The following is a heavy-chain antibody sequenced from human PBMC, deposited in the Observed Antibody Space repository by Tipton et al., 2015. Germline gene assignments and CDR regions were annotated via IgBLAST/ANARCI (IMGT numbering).Heavy chain of an antibody. V-gene: IGHV4-61*01. Sequence: GLVKPSESLSLTCNVSGGSVSSGNYYWSWIRQPPGKALEWIGYISYTDTTHYNPSLKSRVTISLDSSKNQFSLTLNSVTAADTAVYYCARDLEHGMDVWGQGTTVTVS. CDR3: ARDLEHGMDV. J-gene: IGHJ6*02. CDR2: ISYTDTT. CDR1: GGSVSSGNYY.